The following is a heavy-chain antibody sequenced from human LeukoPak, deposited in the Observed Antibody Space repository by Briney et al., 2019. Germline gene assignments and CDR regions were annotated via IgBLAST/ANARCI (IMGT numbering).Heavy chain of an antibody. J-gene: IGHJ5*02. V-gene: IGHV4-38-2*02. Sequence: PPETLSLTCTVSGYSISSGYYWGWIRQPPGKGLEWIGGIYHSGSTYYNPSLKSRVTISVDTSKNQFSLKLSSVTAADTAVYYCARVVIAYYYDSSGYYQNWFDPWGQGTLVTVSS. CDR2: IYHSGST. D-gene: IGHD3-22*01. CDR3: ARVVIAYYYDSSGYYQNWFDP. CDR1: GYSISSGYY.